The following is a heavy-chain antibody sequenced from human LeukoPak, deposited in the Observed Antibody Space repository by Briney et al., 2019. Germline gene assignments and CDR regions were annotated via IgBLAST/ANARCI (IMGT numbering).Heavy chain of an antibody. D-gene: IGHD5-24*01. CDR3: ARVFGRDGYKSLGFDY. Sequence: SETLSLTCTVSGGSISSSSYYWGWIRQPPGKGLEWIGSIYYSGSTYYNPSLKSRVTISVDTSKNQFSLKLSSVTAADTAVYYCARVFGRDGYKSLGFDYWGQGTLVTVSS. V-gene: IGHV4-39*07. CDR1: GGSISSSSYY. J-gene: IGHJ4*02. CDR2: IYYSGST.